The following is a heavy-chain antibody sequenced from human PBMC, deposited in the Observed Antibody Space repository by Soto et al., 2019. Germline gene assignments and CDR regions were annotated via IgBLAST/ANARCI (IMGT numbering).Heavy chain of an antibody. CDR1: GYKFNSYG. Sequence: ASVKVSCKASGYKFNSYGVAWVRQAPGQGLEWMGWISGYNGNFMYAEKVEERVTMTTDTSTSTAYMELRSLRSDDTAVYFCAREVDIVPTQGGDYWCQAILVPLSS. CDR2: ISGYNGNF. J-gene: IGHJ4*02. V-gene: IGHV1-18*04. D-gene: IGHD5-12*01. CDR3: AREVDIVPTQGGDY.